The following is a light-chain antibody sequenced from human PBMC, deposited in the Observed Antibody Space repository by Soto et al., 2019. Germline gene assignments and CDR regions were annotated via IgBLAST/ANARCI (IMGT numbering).Light chain of an antibody. V-gene: IGKV3-20*01. J-gene: IGKJ2*01. Sequence: EIVLTQSPGTLSLSPGERATLSCRTSESVTSTYLAWYQQKPGQPPRRLIYGASSRATGIPDRFSGSGSGTDFTLTISRLEPEDFAVYYCQLFGSSPRYTFGRGTKLEIK. CDR1: ESVTSTY. CDR2: GAS. CDR3: QLFGSSPRYT.